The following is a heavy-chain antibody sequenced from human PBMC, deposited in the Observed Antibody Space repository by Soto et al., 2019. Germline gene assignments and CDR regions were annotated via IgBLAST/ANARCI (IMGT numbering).Heavy chain of an antibody. V-gene: IGHV3-21*01. CDR3: ARQRREVLNALDI. J-gene: IGHJ3*02. Sequence: EVQLVESGGGLVKPGGSLRLSCAASGFTFSVYSMNWVRQAPGKGLEWVASISSGGAYIHYADSVKGRFTISRDNAKNSPYLQMNSLGVEDTAVYYGARQRREVLNALDIWGQGTMVTVSP. D-gene: IGHD1-26*01. CDR2: ISSGGAYI. CDR1: GFTFSVYS.